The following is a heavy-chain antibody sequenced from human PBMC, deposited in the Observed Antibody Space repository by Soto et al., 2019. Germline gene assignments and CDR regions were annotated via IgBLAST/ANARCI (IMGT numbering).Heavy chain of an antibody. CDR3: ARGRPNYYDSSGYSESVSFDY. CDR1: GFTFSSYG. V-gene: IGHV3-33*01. CDR2: IWYDGSNK. J-gene: IGHJ4*02. Sequence: QVQLVESGGGVVQPGRSLRLSCAASGFTFSSYGMHWVRQAPGKGLEWVAVIWYDGSNKYYADSVKGRFTISRDNSKNTLYLQMNSLRAEDTAVYYCARGRPNYYDSSGYSESVSFDYWGQGTLVTVSS. D-gene: IGHD3-22*01.